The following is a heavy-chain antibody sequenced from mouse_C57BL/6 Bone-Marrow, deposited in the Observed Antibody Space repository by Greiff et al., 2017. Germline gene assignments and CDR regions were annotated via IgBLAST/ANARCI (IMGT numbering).Heavy chain of an antibody. CDR1: GFTFSDYY. D-gene: IGHD2-5*01. CDR2: FNSDGSST. CDR3: ARSSNPYFDY. J-gene: IGHJ2*01. Sequence: EVKLVESEGGLVQPGSSMKLSCTASGFTFSDYYMAWVRQVPEKGLEWVANFNSDGSSTYYLDSLKSRFIISRDNAKNILYLQMSSLEAEDTATYYCARSSNPYFDYWGQGTTLTVSS. V-gene: IGHV5-16*01.